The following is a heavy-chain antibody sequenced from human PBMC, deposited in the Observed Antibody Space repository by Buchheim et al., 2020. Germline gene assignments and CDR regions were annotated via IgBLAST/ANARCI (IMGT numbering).Heavy chain of an antibody. J-gene: IGHJ2*01. CDR3: ARFIPLPGWYFDL. Sequence: QVQLQESGPGLVKPSETLSLTCTVSGGSMSSYFWSWIRQPPGMGLEWIGYIYYSGSTNYNPSLKSRVTISVDTSKNQFSLRLSSVTAADTAVYYCARFIPLPGWYFDLWGRGTL. CDR1: GGSMSSYF. CDR2: IYYSGST. V-gene: IGHV4-59*01. D-gene: IGHD3-16*01.